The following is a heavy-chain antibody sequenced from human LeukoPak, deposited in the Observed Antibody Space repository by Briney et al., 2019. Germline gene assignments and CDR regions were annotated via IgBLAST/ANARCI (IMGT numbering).Heavy chain of an antibody. CDR1: GGSISSYY. V-gene: IGHV4-59*08. J-gene: IGHJ4*02. D-gene: IGHD2-21*01. CDR3: ARHCADCGGEGFDY. CDR2: TYYSGST. Sequence: SETLSLTCTVSGGSISSYYWSWIRQPPEKGLEWIGYTYYSGSTNYNPSLKSRVTISVDTSKNQFSLKLSSVTAADTAVYYCARHCADCGGEGFDYWGQGTLVTVSS.